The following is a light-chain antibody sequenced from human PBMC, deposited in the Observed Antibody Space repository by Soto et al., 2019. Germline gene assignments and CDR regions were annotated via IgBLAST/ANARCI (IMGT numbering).Light chain of an antibody. CDR1: NSDVGRYNY. V-gene: IGLV2-14*03. Sequence: QSALTQPASVSGSPGQSITISCAGSNSDVGRYNYVTWYQQHPGKAPKLMIYDVSNRPSGVSNRFSGSKSGDTASLTISELQAEDEADYYCSSYTSSSTLVFGTGTKLTVL. CDR2: DVS. CDR3: SSYTSSSTLV. J-gene: IGLJ1*01.